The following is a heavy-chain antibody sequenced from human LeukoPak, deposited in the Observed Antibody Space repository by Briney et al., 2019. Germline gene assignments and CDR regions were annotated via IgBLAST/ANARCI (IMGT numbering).Heavy chain of an antibody. CDR2: IYYTGST. D-gene: IGHD3-10*01. CDR3: ARAPGNMRFGESRWFDP. V-gene: IGHV4-30-4*01. CDR1: GGTISSSDYF. Sequence: PSETLSLTCSVSGGTISSSDYFWSWIRQPPGRGLEWIGYIYYTGSTYYNPSLKSPITISVDTSKNQFSLKLSSMTAADTAVYYCARAPGNMRFGESRWFDPWGQGTLVTVPS. J-gene: IGHJ5*02.